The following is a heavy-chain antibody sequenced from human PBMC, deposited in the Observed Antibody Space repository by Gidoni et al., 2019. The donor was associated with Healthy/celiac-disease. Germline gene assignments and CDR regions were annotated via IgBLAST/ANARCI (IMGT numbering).Heavy chain of an antibody. J-gene: IGHJ1*01. D-gene: IGHD2-2*01. CDR3: ASYIVVVPAAHAPFQH. Sequence: GRFTISRDNSKNTLYLQMNSLRAEDTAVYYCASYIVVVPAAHAPFQHWGQGTLVTVSS. V-gene: IGHV3-30*01.